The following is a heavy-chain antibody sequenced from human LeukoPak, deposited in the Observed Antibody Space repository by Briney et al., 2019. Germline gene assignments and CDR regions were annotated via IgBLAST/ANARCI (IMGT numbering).Heavy chain of an antibody. Sequence: GGSLRLSCAASGFTFSSYVMHWVRQAPGKGLEWVAVISHDGSTKYYADSVKGRFTISRDNSKNTLYLQMNSLRAEDTAVYHCAKAGPQQKLGETNGVFDIWGQGTMVTVSS. CDR2: ISHDGSTK. J-gene: IGHJ3*02. CDR3: AKAGPQQKLGETNGVFDI. D-gene: IGHD6-13*01. CDR1: GFTFSSYV. V-gene: IGHV3-30*18.